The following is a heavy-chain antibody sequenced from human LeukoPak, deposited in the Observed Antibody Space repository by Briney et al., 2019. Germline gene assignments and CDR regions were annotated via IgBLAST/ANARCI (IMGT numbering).Heavy chain of an antibody. D-gene: IGHD3-16*01. CDR2: IYYSGST. V-gene: IGHV4-31*03. CDR1: GRSLISCGYY. Sequence: SQTLSLTYTVSGRSLISCGYYWSWIRQPPGKGLEWIGYIYYSGSTYYNPSPKSRGIISGDTSKNQFSLKLSSGTAAETAVYYCARSGGRGRDDWGQGTLVTVSS. CDR3: ARSGGRGRDD. J-gene: IGHJ4*02.